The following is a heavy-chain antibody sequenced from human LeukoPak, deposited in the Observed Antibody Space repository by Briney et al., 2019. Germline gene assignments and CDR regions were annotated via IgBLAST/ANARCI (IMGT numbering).Heavy chain of an antibody. D-gene: IGHD1-26*01. Sequence: SGGSLRLSCAASGFTFSSYPMHWVRQAPGRGLEWVAVISSDGTIKYYADSVKGRFTISRDNSKNTLYLQTNSLRVEDTAVYYCVREVVGAIYFDYWGQGALVTASS. CDR1: GFTFSSYP. CDR2: ISSDGTIK. CDR3: VREVVGAIYFDY. V-gene: IGHV3-30-3*01. J-gene: IGHJ4*02.